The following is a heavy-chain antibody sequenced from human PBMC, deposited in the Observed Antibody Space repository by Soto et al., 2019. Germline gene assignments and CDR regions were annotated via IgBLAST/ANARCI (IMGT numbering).Heavy chain of an antibody. V-gene: IGHV3-30*03. CDR1: GFTFSSYG. J-gene: IGHJ4*02. D-gene: IGHD3-22*01. CDR2: ISYDGSN. CDR3: ARDTPLFSFGYQRGNYFDY. Sequence: GGSLRLSCAASGFTFSSYGMHWVRQAPGKGLEWVAVISYDGSNYYADSVKGRFTISRDNSKNTLYLQMSSLRVEDTAVYYCARDTPLFSFGYQRGNYFDYWGQGTLVTVSS.